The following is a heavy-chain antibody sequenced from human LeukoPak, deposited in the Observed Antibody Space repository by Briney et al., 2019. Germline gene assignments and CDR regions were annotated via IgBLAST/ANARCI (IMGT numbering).Heavy chain of an antibody. Sequence: KTGGSLRLSCAASGFTFSSYSMNWVRQAPGKGLEWVSSISSSSSYIYYADSVRGRFTISRDNAKNSLYLQMNSLRAEDTAVYYCARGWSSYGYSYWGQGTLVTVSS. CDR2: ISSSSSYI. D-gene: IGHD5-18*01. CDR1: GFTFSSYS. J-gene: IGHJ4*02. CDR3: ARGWSSYGYSY. V-gene: IGHV3-21*01.